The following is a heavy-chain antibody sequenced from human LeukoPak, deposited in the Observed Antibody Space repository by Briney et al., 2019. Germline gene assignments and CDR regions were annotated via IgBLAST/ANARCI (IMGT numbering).Heavy chain of an antibody. CDR1: GFTFSSFA. CDR2: VQSDGSGS. D-gene: IGHD1-26*01. J-gene: IGHJ4*02. V-gene: IGHV3-74*03. CDR3: ARAQLGTPTDY. Sequence: PGGSPRLSCAASGFTFSSFAMYWVRQAPGKGLVWVSRVQSDGSGSMYANSVMGRFTISRDNSKNMLYLQMNSLTAEDTAVYFCARAQLGTPTDYWGQGTQVTVSS.